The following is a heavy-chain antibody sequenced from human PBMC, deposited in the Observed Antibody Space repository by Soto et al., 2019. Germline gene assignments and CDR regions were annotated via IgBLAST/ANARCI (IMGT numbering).Heavy chain of an antibody. CDR1: GFSVSTNGVG. J-gene: IGHJ5*02. CDR3: AREPYSSSWYVGWFDP. V-gene: IGHV2-5*02. CDR2: IYWDDDK. D-gene: IGHD6-13*01. Sequence: SGPTLVNPTQTLTLTCTCSGFSVSTNGVGVGWIRQPPGQALEWLALIYWDDDKRYSPSLRSRLTITKDTSKNQVVLTMTNMDPVDTATYYCAREPYSSSWYVGWFDPWGQGTLVTVSS.